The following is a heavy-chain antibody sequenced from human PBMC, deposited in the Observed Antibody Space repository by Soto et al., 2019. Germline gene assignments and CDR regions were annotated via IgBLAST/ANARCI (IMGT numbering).Heavy chain of an antibody. D-gene: IGHD1-26*01. V-gene: IGHV3-30-3*01. CDR2: ISYDGGNK. CDR1: GFIFSTYA. CDR3: ATLDIVGPPGPRDP. J-gene: IGHJ5*02. Sequence: PGGSLLLFWAAAGFIFSTYAMPRVRQAPGKGLEWVAFISYDGGNKNYADSVKGRFTISRDNSKNTLYLQLNSLRVEDTGVYYCATLDIVGPPGPRDPWGQGTLVTGSS.